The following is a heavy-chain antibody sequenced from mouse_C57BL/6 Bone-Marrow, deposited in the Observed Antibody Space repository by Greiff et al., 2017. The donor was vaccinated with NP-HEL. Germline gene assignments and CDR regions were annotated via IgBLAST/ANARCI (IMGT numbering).Heavy chain of an antibody. V-gene: IGHV5-6*01. J-gene: IGHJ3*01. CDR1: GFTFSSYG. CDR2: ISSGGSYT. Sequence: EVKVVESGGDLVKPGGSLKLSCAASGFTFSSYGMSWVRQTPDTRLAWVATISSGGSYTYYPDSVKGRFTISRDNAKNTLYLQMSSLKSEDTAMYYCASPYDYDVAWFAYWGQGTLVTVSA. CDR3: ASPYDYDVAWFAY. D-gene: IGHD2-4*01.